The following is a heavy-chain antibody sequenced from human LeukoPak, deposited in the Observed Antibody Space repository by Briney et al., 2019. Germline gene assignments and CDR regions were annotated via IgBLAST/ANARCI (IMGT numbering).Heavy chain of an antibody. CDR2: ISSSSSYI. CDR3: ARDLVVNYYGSGNY. V-gene: IGHV3-21*01. D-gene: IGHD3-10*01. J-gene: IGHJ4*02. Sequence: PGGSLRLSRAASGFTFSSYSMNWVRQAPGKGLEWVSSISSSSSYIYYADSVKGRFTISRDNAKNSLYLQMNSLRAEDTAVYYCARDLVVNYYGSGNYWGQGTLVTVSS. CDR1: GFTFSSYS.